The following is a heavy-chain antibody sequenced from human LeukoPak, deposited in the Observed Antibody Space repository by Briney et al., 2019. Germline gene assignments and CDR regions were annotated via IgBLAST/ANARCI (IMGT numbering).Heavy chain of an antibody. D-gene: IGHD2-15*01. Sequence: ASVKVSCKASGYTFTSYDINWVRQATGQGLEWMGWMNPNSGNTGYAQKFQGRVTMTRDTSTSTVYMELSSLRSEDTAVYYCARDRRCGGSCSNWFDPWGQGTLVTVSS. CDR1: GYTFTSYD. J-gene: IGHJ5*02. CDR2: MNPNSGNT. CDR3: ARDRRCGGSCSNWFDP. V-gene: IGHV1-8*01.